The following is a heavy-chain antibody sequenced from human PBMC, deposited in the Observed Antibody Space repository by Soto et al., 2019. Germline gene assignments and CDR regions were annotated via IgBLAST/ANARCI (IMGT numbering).Heavy chain of an antibody. CDR2: ISYDGSNK. CDR1: GFTFSSYG. CDR3: AKALPRGYSSSSGLDY. V-gene: IGHV3-30*18. Sequence: GGSLRLSCAASGFTFSSYGMHWVRQAPGKGLEWVAVISYDGSNKYYADSVKGRFTISRDNSKNTLYLQMNSLRAEDTAVYYCAKALPRGYSSSSGLDYWGQGTLVTVSS. J-gene: IGHJ4*02. D-gene: IGHD6-6*01.